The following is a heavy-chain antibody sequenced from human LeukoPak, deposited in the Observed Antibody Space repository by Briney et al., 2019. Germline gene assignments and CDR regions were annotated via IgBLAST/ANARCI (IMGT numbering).Heavy chain of an antibody. V-gene: IGHV4-59*06. Sequence: SETLSLTCTVSGGSISSYYWSWIRQHPGKGLEWIGYIYYSGSTYYNPSLKSRVTISVDTSKNQFSLKLSSVTAADTAVYYCARDQGSYSSSWSYVDYYGMDVWGQGTTVTVSS. CDR2: IYYSGST. CDR1: GGSISSYY. CDR3: ARDQGSYSSSWSYVDYYGMDV. D-gene: IGHD6-13*01. J-gene: IGHJ6*02.